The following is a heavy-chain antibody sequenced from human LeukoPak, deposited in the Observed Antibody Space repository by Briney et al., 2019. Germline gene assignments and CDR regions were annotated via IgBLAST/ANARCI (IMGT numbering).Heavy chain of an antibody. V-gene: IGHV3-30*02. J-gene: IGHJ4*02. CDR3: AKDASDGDYFDF. Sequence: PGGSLRLSCAASGFIFSTYGMHWVRQSPGKGLEWVAFIRYDGTNQYYVDSVKGRFTISRDNAKNTVYLQMISLRPEDTAVHYCAKDASDGDYFDFWGQGILVAVSS. CDR1: GFIFSTYG. CDR2: IRYDGTNQ.